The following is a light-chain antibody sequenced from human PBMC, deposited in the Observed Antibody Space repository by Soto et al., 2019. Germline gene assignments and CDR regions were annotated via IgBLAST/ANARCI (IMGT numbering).Light chain of an antibody. CDR3: CSYASSSSYV. J-gene: IGLJ1*01. V-gene: IGLV2-23*01. Sequence: QSVLTQPASVSGSPGQSITISCSGTTSDVGAYNLVSCYQQHTAKAPKLLIYEGTQRPSGVSSRFSGSKSGNTASLTISGLQAEDEADYYCCSYASSSSYVFGTGTKVTVL. CDR1: TSDVGAYNL. CDR2: EGT.